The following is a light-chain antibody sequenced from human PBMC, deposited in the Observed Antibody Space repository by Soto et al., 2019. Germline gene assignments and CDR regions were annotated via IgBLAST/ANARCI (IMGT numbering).Light chain of an antibody. CDR1: QSVSSSY. V-gene: IGKV3-20*01. CDR3: QQYGSPPWT. Sequence: EIVLTQSPGTLSLSPGERATLSCRASQSVSSSYLAWYQQKPGQAPRLLIYGASSRATGIPDRFSCSGSGADFTLTITRLEPEDFAVFYCQQYGSPPWTFGQGTKVETK. CDR2: GAS. J-gene: IGKJ1*01.